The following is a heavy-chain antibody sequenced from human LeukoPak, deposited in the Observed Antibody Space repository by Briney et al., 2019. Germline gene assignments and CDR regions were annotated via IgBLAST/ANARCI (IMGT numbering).Heavy chain of an antibody. D-gene: IGHD6-19*01. CDR3: ARENVLAVAGTNYYYGMDV. J-gene: IGHJ6*02. Sequence: GGSLRLSCAASGFTFSGYDMPWVRHKIGKGLEWVSTIGSGGDTYYADSARGRFTISREDAKNSLYLEMTSLRGGDTAIYFCARENVLAVAGTNYYYGMDVWGQGTTVSVSS. V-gene: IGHV3-13*01. CDR2: IGSGGDT. CDR1: GFTFSGYD.